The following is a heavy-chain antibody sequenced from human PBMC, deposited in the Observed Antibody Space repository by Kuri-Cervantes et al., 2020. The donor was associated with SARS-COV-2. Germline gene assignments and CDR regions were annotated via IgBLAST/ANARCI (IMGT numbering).Heavy chain of an antibody. CDR3: ARVLRTASFDF. CDR1: GGSISSRNFY. D-gene: IGHD3-16*01. Sequence: GSLRLSCSVSGGSISSRNFYWGWIRQPPGKGSEWIGNIYYSGSTYYSPSLKSRVTISMDTSKDQFSLKLSSVTAADTAVYYCARVLRTASFDFWGQGTLVTVSS. V-gene: IGHV4-39*01. J-gene: IGHJ4*02. CDR2: IYYSGST.